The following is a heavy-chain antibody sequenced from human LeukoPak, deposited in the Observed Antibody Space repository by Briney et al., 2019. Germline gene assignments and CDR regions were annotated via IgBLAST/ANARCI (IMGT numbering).Heavy chain of an antibody. V-gene: IGHV5-51*01. CDR1: GSRFTSYW. CDR3: ARLALTVTTATDAFDI. D-gene: IGHD4-17*01. Sequence: GAPLKISCKGSGSRFTSYWIGWVRQMPGKGLEWMGIIYPGDSDTRYSPSFQGQVTISADKSISTAYLQWRSLKASDTAMYYCARLALTVTTATDAFDIWGQGTMVTVSS. CDR2: IYPGDSDT. J-gene: IGHJ3*02.